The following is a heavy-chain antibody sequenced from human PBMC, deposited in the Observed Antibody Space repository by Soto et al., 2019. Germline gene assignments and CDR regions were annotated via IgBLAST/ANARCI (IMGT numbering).Heavy chain of an antibody. V-gene: IGHV1-18*04. CDR2: ISAYNGNT. Sequence: GASVKVSCKASGYTFTSYGISWVRQAPGQGLEWMGWISAYNGNTNYAQKLQGRVTMTTDTSTSTAYMELRGLRSDDTAVYYCARDRYYDFWSGYHYYYGMDVWGQGTTVTVSS. CDR1: GYTFTSYG. CDR3: ARDRYYDFWSGYHYYYGMDV. D-gene: IGHD3-3*01. J-gene: IGHJ6*02.